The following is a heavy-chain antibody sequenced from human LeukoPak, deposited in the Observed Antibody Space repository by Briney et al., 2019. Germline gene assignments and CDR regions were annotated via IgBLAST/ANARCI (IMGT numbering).Heavy chain of an antibody. Sequence: ASVKVSCKASEYTFTTYAMNWVRQAPGQGLEWMGWINTDTGNPTYAQGFTGRFVFSLDTSVSTAYLQISSLKAEDTAVYYCARGVGGSSSYYYYYMDVWGKGTTVTVSS. J-gene: IGHJ6*03. CDR1: EYTFTTYA. CDR2: INTDTGNP. V-gene: IGHV7-4-1*02. CDR3: ARGVGGSSSYYYYYMDV. D-gene: IGHD6-6*01.